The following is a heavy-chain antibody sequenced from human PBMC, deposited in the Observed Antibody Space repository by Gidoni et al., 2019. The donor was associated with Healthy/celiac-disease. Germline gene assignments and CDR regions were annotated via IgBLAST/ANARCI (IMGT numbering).Heavy chain of an antibody. J-gene: IGHJ4*02. Sequence: EVQLLESGGCLVQPGGSLRLSCAASGFPFSSYAMSWVRQAPGKGLAWFSAISGSGDSTYYADSVEGRFTITRDNSKNTLYLQMNSLRAEDTAVYYGAKEGDIVATAPFDDWGQGTLVTVSS. CDR2: ISGSGDST. V-gene: IGHV3-23*01. CDR1: GFPFSSYA. D-gene: IGHD5-12*01. CDR3: AKEGDIVATAPFDD.